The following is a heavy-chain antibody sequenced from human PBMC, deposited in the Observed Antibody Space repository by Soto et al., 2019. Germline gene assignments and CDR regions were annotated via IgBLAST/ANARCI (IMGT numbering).Heavy chain of an antibody. Sequence: SETLSLTCAVXGGSFSGYYWSWIRQPPGKGLEWIGEINHSGSTNYNPSLKSRVTISVDTSKNQFSLKLSSVTAADTAFFYCSRGKIQGWFVSWGQGSLVIGSS. CDR2: INHSGST. CDR3: SRGKIQGWFVS. CDR1: GGSFSGYY. J-gene: IGHJ5*01. V-gene: IGHV4-34*01.